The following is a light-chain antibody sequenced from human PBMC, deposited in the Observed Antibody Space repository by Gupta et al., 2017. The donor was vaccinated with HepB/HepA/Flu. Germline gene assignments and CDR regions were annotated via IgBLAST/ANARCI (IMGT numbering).Light chain of an antibody. V-gene: IGKV1-33*01. CDR3: QQYDNLLT. CDR2: DAS. J-gene: IGKJ4*01. Sequence: DIQMTQSPSSLSASVGDRVTITRQASQYISNYLNWYQQKPGKAPKLLIYDASNLETGVPSRFSGSGSGTDFTFTISSLQPEDIATYYCQQYDNLLTFGGGTKVEIK. CDR1: QYISNY.